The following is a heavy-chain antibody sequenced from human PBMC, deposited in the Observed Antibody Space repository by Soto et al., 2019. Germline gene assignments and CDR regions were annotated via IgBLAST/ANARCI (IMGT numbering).Heavy chain of an antibody. CDR3: ARDWYYDSSGYYYVSFDY. CDR1: GYTFTSYG. D-gene: IGHD3-22*01. CDR2: ISAYNGNT. J-gene: IGHJ4*02. Sequence: ASVKVSCKASGYTFTSYGISWARQAPGQGLEWMGWISAYNGNTNYAQKLQGRVTMTTDTSTSTAYMELRSLRSDDTAVYYCARDWYYDSSGYYYVSFDYWGQGTLVTVSS. V-gene: IGHV1-18*01.